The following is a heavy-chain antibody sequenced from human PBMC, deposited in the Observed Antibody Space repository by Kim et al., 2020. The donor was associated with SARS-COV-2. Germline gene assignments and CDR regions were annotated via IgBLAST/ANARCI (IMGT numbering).Heavy chain of an antibody. V-gene: IGHV3-74*01. Sequence: DSVKGRFTSSRDNAKNTLFLQMNSLGAEDTAVYYCVRDQTSGTTWDFFDYWGQGALVTVSS. J-gene: IGHJ4*02. D-gene: IGHD1-1*01. CDR3: VRDQTSGTTWDFFDY.